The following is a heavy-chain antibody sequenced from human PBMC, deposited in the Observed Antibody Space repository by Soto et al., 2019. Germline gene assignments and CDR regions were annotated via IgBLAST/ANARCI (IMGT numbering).Heavy chain of an antibody. CDR3: ARDPAESGYDYWNRHHFDY. J-gene: IGHJ4*02. CDR2: ISTYTGDT. D-gene: IGHD5-12*01. CDR1: GYSFASYG. Sequence: QVQLVQSGAEVKKPGASVKVSCKASGYSFASYGFSWVRQAPGQGLEWMGWISTYTGDTIYAPKFQGRAILTTDTSTNTAYMDLRRLRSDDTAVYYCARDPAESGYDYWNRHHFDYWGQGTLVTVSS. V-gene: IGHV1-18*01.